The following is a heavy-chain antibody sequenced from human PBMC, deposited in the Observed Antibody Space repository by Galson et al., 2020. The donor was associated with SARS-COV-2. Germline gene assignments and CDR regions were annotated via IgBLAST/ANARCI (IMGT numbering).Heavy chain of an antibody. J-gene: IGHJ4*02. Sequence: GGSLRLSCAASGFTFDDYPMHWVRQAPGKGLEWVSGISWNSGSIGYADSVKGRFTISRDNAKNSLYLQMNSLRAEDTALYYCAKVAGGDYAIGIDYWGQGTLVTVSS. D-gene: IGHD4-17*01. CDR1: GFTFDDYP. CDR2: ISWNSGSI. V-gene: IGHV3-9*01. CDR3: AKVAGGDYAIGIDY.